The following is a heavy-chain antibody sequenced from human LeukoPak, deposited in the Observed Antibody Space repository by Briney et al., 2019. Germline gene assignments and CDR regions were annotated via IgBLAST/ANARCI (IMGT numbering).Heavy chain of an antibody. J-gene: IGHJ3*02. Sequence: ASVKVSCKASGYTFTGYYMHWVRQAPGQGLEWMGWINPNSGGTNYAQKFQGRVTMTRDTSISTAYMELSRLRSDDTAVYYCARDLTTMGGYSGYDLYDAFDIWGQGTMVTVSS. CDR3: ARDLTTMGGYSGYDLYDAFDI. V-gene: IGHV1-2*02. D-gene: IGHD5-12*01. CDR1: GYTFTGYY. CDR2: INPNSGGT.